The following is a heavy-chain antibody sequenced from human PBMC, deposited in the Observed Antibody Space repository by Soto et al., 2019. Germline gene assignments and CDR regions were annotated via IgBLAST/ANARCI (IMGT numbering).Heavy chain of an antibody. CDR2: ISGSGGST. CDR3: ATLLPYYDSSGYEDAFDI. CDR1: GFTFSIYA. D-gene: IGHD3-22*01. V-gene: IGHV3-23*01. J-gene: IGHJ3*02. Sequence: GALLPPGSASGFTFSIYAMSGVRQAPGKGLEWVSAISGSGGSTYYADSVKGRFTISRDNSKNTLYLQMNSLRAEDTAVYYSATLLPYYDSSGYEDAFDIWGQGTMVTV.